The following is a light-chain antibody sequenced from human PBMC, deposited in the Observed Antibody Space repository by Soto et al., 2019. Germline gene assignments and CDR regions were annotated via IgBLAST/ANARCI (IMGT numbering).Light chain of an antibody. J-gene: IGKJ4*01. Sequence: DIPMTQSPSTLSASVGDRVTITCRASQSISNWLAWYQQKPGKAPKYLIYKASNLQSGVPSRFSGGGSGTEFTLTISSLQPDDFATYYCQQYDSYPLAFGGGTRVDIK. CDR3: QQYDSYPLA. CDR1: QSISNW. CDR2: KAS. V-gene: IGKV1-5*03.